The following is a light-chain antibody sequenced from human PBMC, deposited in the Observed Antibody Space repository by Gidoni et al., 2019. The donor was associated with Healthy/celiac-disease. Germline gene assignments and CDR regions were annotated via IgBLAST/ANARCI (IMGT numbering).Light chain of an antibody. CDR3: QQYDSYPPYT. CDR1: QGISSY. CDR2: AAS. J-gene: IGKJ2*01. Sequence: AIRMTQSPSSFSASTGDRVTITCRASQGISSYLAWYQQKPGKAPKLLIYAASTLQSGVPSRFSGRGAGTDFTLTISCLQSEDFATYYCQQYDSYPPYTFGQGTKLEIK. V-gene: IGKV1-8*01.